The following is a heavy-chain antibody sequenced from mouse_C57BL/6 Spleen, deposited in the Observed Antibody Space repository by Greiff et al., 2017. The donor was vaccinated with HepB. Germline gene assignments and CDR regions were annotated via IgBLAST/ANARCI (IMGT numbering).Heavy chain of an antibody. CDR3: ARDYGSSYRYFDV. CDR1: SYTFTSYW. D-gene: IGHD1-1*01. V-gene: IGHV1-59*01. J-gene: IGHJ1*03. CDR2: IVPSDSYT. Sequence: VQLQQPGAELVRPGTSVKLSCKASSYTFTSYWMHWVKQRPGQGLEWIGVIVPSDSYTNYNQKFKGKATLTVDTSSSTAYMQLSSLTSEDSAVYYCARDYGSSYRYFDVWGTGTTVTVSS.